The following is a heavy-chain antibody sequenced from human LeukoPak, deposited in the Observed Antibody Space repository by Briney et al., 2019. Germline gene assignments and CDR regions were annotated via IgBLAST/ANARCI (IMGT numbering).Heavy chain of an antibody. V-gene: IGHV4-34*01. CDR3: ARHWTPRYCGGDCYYYYYYMDV. J-gene: IGHJ6*03. CDR1: GGSFSGYY. D-gene: IGHD2-21*02. Sequence: PSETLSLTCAVYGGSFSGYYWGWIRQPPGRGLEWIGTIYHSGSTYYNPSLKSRVTISVDTSKNQFSLKLSSVTAADTAVYYCARHWTPRYCGGDCYYYYYYMDVWGKGTTVTISS. CDR2: IYHSGST.